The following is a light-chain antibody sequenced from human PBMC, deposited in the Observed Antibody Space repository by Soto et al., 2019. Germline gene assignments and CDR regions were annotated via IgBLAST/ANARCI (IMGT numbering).Light chain of an antibody. J-gene: IGKJ1*01. CDR3: EQYGSSRS. Sequence: EIVLTQSPGTLSLSPGERATLSCRASQSVSSSDLAWYQQKPGQAPRLLIYGASSRATGIPDRFSGSGSGIDFTLTISGLEPEDFAVYYCEQYGSSRSFGQGTKVDIK. V-gene: IGKV3-20*01. CDR1: QSVSSSD. CDR2: GAS.